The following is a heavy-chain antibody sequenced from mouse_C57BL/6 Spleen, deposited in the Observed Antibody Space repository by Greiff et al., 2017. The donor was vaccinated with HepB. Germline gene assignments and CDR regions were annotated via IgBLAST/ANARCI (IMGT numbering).Heavy chain of an antibody. CDR1: GFTFSDYY. CDR2: INYDGSST. Sequence: EVKVEESEGGLVQPGSSMKLSCTASGFTFSDYYMAWVRQVPEKGLEWVANINYDGSSTYYLDSLKSRFIISRDNAKNILYLQMSSLKSEDTATYYCARDGDYGSSYDWYFDVWGTGTTVTVSS. V-gene: IGHV5-16*01. D-gene: IGHD1-1*01. CDR3: ARDGDYGSSYDWYFDV. J-gene: IGHJ1*03.